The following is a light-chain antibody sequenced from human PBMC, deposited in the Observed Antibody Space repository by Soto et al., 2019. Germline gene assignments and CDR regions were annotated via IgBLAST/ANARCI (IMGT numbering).Light chain of an antibody. Sequence: DIQMTQSPSSLSASLGDRVTITCRASQSISTYLNWYQQKPGKAPKLLIYAASSLQSGVSSRFSGSGSGTDFTLTISSLQPEDFATYFCQESYSTPYTFGLGTKVDSK. CDR2: AAS. CDR3: QESYSTPYT. V-gene: IGKV1-39*01. CDR1: QSISTY. J-gene: IGKJ2*01.